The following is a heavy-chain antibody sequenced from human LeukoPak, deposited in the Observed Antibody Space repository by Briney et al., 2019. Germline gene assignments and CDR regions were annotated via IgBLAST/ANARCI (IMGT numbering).Heavy chain of an antibody. Sequence: GASVKVSCKASGYTFTGYYMHWVRQAPGQGLEWMGWINPSGGSTGYAQKFQGRVTMTRDTSTSTVYMELSSLRSEDTAVYYCAREGSSGQLLWGQGSMVTVSS. CDR1: GYTFTGYY. V-gene: IGHV1-46*01. CDR2: INPSGGST. D-gene: IGHD3-22*01. J-gene: IGHJ3*01. CDR3: AREGSSGQLL.